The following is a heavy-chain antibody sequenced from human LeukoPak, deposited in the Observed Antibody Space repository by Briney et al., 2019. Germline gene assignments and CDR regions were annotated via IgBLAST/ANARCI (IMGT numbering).Heavy chain of an antibody. CDR1: VASISHYS. J-gene: IGHJ4*02. Sequence: SETMSLTATVPVASISHYSWRGIRHTPEKGLDWMGDAHTSGGCAHYLSLKTRLTMSIDTCSSQLSQKRTSVPAAGTAVYFCARLGSFHDFCRQGALVTVSS. D-gene: IGHD1-26*01. CDR2: AHTSGGC. CDR3: ARLGSFHDF. V-gene: IGHV4-4*09.